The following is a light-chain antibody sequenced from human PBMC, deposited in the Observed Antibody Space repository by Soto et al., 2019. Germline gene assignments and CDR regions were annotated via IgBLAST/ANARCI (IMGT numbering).Light chain of an antibody. J-gene: IGKJ1*01. CDR3: QQRSNWPPWT. V-gene: IGKV3-11*01. CDR1: QSVSSY. CDR2: DIS. Sequence: EIRLTKSPSTLSLSKGERATLSCRASQSVSSYLAWYQQRPGQAPRLLIYDISNRATGIPARFSGSGSGTDFTVTISRLEPEDSAVYYCQQRSNWPPWTFGQGTKVDNK.